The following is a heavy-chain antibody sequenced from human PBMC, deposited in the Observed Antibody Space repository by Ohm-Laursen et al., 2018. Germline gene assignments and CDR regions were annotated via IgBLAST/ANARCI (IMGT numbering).Heavy chain of an antibody. CDR3: AKAHLKNLDY. CDR2: ISWNSGSI. V-gene: IGHV3-9*01. D-gene: IGHD1-14*01. Sequence: SLRLSCAASGFTFDDYAMHWVRQAPGKGLEWVSGISWNSGSIGYADSVRGRFTISRDNSENTLYLQMNSLRAEDTAVYYCAKAHLKNLDYWGQGSLVTVSS. J-gene: IGHJ4*02. CDR1: GFTFDDYA.